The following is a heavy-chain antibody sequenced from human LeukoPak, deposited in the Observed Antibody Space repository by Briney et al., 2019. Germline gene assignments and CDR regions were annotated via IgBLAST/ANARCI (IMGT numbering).Heavy chain of an antibody. CDR2: ISSSGSAL. J-gene: IGHJ3*02. CDR3: ARLGYCSGGSCFSIDI. V-gene: IGHV3-48*03. D-gene: IGHD2-15*01. Sequence: AGGSLRLSCAASGFTFSTYEMNWVRQAQGRGLGWVSYISSSGSALYYADSVKGRFTISRDNAKNSLYLQMNSLRAEDTAVYYCARLGYCSGGSCFSIDIWGQGTMVTVSS. CDR1: GFTFSTYE.